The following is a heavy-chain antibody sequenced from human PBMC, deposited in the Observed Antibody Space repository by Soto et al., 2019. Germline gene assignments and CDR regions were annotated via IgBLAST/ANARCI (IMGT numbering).Heavy chain of an antibody. CDR1: GFTFSSYA. Sequence: VQLLESGGGLVQPGGSLRLSCAASGFTFSSYAMSWVRQAPGKGLEWVSAIRGSGGSTYYADSVKGRFTISRDNSKNTLYLQMNSLRAEDTAVYYCAKASGWFGECDYWGQGALVSVSS. D-gene: IGHD3-10*01. CDR2: IRGSGGST. V-gene: IGHV3-23*01. CDR3: AKASGWFGECDY. J-gene: IGHJ4*02.